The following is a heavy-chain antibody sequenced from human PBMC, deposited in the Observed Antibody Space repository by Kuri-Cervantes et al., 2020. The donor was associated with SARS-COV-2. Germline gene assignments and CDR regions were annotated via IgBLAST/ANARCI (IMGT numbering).Heavy chain of an antibody. CDR3: ARDPGDCSSTSCHPNWFDP. V-gene: IGHV4-39*07. CDR1: GGSISSGSYY. J-gene: IGHJ5*02. D-gene: IGHD2-2*01. CDR2: IYHSGST. Sequence: SETLSLTCTVSGGSISSGSYYWSWIRQPPGKGLEWIGSIYHSGSTYYNPSLKSRVTISVDTSKNQFSLKLSSVTAADTAVYYCARDPGDCSSTSCHPNWFDPWGQGTLVTVSS.